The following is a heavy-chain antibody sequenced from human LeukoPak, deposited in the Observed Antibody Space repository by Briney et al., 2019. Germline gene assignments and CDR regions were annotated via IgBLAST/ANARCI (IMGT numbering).Heavy chain of an antibody. D-gene: IGHD1-26*01. J-gene: IGHJ4*02. CDR1: GGSISSYY. Sequence: KSSETLSLTCTVSGGSISSYYWSWIRQPAGKGLEWIGRIYTSGSTNYNPSLKSRVTMSVDTSKNQFSLKLSSVTAADTAVYYCARETSRWELLEYYFGYWGQGTLVTVSS. V-gene: IGHV4-4*07. CDR2: IYTSGST. CDR3: ARETSRWELLEYYFGY.